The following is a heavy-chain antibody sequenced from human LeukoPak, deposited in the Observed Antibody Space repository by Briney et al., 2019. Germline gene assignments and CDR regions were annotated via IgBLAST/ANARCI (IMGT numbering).Heavy chain of an antibody. Sequence: PGGSLRLSCAASGFTFSSYAMSWVRQPPGKGLEWIGSIYYSGSTYYNPSLKSRVTISVDTSKNQFSLKLSSVTAADTAVYYCASTGIAVAGFIFDYWGQGTLVTVSS. CDR3: ASTGIAVAGFIFDY. D-gene: IGHD6-19*01. CDR1: GFTFSSYA. CDR2: IYYSGST. V-gene: IGHV4-39*01. J-gene: IGHJ4*02.